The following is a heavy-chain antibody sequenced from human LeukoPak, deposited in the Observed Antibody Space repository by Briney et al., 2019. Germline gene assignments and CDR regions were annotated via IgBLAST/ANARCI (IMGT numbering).Heavy chain of an antibody. CDR2: ISAYNGNT. V-gene: IGHV1-18*01. J-gene: IGHJ4*02. CDR3: ARLYQTYSGSYYSYFDY. CDR1: GYTFTSYG. D-gene: IGHD1-26*01. Sequence: ASVKVSCKASGYTFTSYGISWVRQAPGQGLEWMGWISAYNGNTNYAQKLQGRVTMTTDTSTSTAYMELRSLRSDDTAVYYCARLYQTYSGSYYSYFDYWGQGTLVTVSS.